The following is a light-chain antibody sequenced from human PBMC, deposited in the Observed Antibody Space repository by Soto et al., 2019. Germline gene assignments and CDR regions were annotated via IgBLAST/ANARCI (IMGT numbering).Light chain of an antibody. J-gene: IGKJ4*01. V-gene: IGKV3-15*01. CDR2: GAS. CDR3: QQYNNWVPT. CDR1: QSVSSN. Sequence: EIVMTQSPATLSVSPGERATLSCRASQSVSSNLAWYQQKPGQAPRLLIYGASTRATGIPARFSGSGCGTEFTLTISSLQSEDFAVYYCQQYNNWVPTFGGGTKVDIK.